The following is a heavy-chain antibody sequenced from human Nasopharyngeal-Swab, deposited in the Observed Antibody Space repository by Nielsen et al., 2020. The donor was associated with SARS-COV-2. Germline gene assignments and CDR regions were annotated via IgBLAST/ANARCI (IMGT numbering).Heavy chain of an antibody. CDR3: ARRPTNGDYGAYGMDV. J-gene: IGHJ6*02. CDR1: GYSFTSYW. V-gene: IGHV5-51*01. CDR2: IYPGDSDT. D-gene: IGHD4-17*01. Sequence: GSLKISCKGSGYSFTSYWIGWVRQMPGKGLEWMGIIYPGDSDTRYSPSFQGQVTISADKSISTAYLQWSSLKASDTAMYYCARRPTNGDYGAYGMDVWGQGTTVTVSS.